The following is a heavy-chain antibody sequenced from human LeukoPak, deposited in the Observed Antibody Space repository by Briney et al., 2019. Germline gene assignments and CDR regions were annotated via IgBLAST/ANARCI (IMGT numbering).Heavy chain of an antibody. J-gene: IGHJ6*02. CDR3: ARAPPPKAAGTPYYYYYYGMDV. Sequence: PGRSLRLSCAASGFTFSSYAMHWVRQAPGKGLEWVAVISYDGSNKYYADSVKGRFTISRDNSKNTLYLQMNSLRAEDTAVYYCARAPPPKAAGTPYYYYYYGMDVWGQGTTVTVSS. V-gene: IGHV3-30-3*01. D-gene: IGHD6-13*01. CDR2: ISYDGSNK. CDR1: GFTFSSYA.